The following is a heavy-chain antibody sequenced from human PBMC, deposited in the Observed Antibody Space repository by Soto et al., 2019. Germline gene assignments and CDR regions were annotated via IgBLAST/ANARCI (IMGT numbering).Heavy chain of an antibody. Sequence: EVQLVESGGGLVQPGGSLRLSCAASGFTFSSYWMSWVRQAPGKGLEWVANIKQDGSEKYYVDSVKGRFTISRDNAKNSLYLQMNSLRAEDTAVYYCARERYSSSLIYYYYSMDVWGKGTTVTVSS. D-gene: IGHD6-13*01. V-gene: IGHV3-7*01. CDR3: ARERYSSSLIYYYYSMDV. J-gene: IGHJ6*03. CDR1: GFTFSSYW. CDR2: IKQDGSEK.